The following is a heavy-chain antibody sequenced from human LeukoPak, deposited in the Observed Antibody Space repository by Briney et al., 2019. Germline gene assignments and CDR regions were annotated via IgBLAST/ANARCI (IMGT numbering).Heavy chain of an antibody. CDR1: GYTFTSYG. D-gene: IGHD3-10*01. CDR3: ARGGDYGSGSYFPFYYYMDV. CDR2: ISAYNGNT. J-gene: IGHJ6*03. V-gene: IGHV1-18*01. Sequence: ASVKVSCKASGYTFTSYGISWVRQAPGQGLEWMGWISAYNGNTNYAQKLQGRVTMTTDTSTSTAYMELRSLRSDDTAVYYCARGGDYGSGSYFPFYYYMDVWGKGTTVTISS.